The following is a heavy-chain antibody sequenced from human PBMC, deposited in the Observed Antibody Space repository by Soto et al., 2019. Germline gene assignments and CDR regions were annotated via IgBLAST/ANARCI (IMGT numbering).Heavy chain of an antibody. CDR3: ARPDARFTSTAY. J-gene: IGHJ4*02. CDR1: GFSFRSYW. Sequence: GGSLRLSCVASGFSFRSYWMSWIRQTPGKGLEWVANIKEDGGEEKYVDSVKGRFIISRDNAKNSVFLQMNSLRVEDSGIYYCARPDARFTSTAYWGQGTLVTVSS. CDR2: IKEDGGEE. D-gene: IGHD2-2*01. V-gene: IGHV3-7*04.